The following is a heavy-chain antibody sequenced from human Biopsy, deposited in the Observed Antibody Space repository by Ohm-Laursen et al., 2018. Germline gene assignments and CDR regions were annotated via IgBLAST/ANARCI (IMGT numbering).Heavy chain of an antibody. CDR1: GYTFTSYG. J-gene: IGHJ4*02. CDR3: ASLEDRTFDK. V-gene: IGHV1-69*04. Sequence: GASVKVSCKASGYTFTSYGISWVRQAPGQGLEWMGRIIPILHVPTYAQSFQGRVTISADKSTSTAYMELSGLRSEDTAVYYCASLEDRTFDKWGQGTLVTVSS. CDR2: IIPILHVP.